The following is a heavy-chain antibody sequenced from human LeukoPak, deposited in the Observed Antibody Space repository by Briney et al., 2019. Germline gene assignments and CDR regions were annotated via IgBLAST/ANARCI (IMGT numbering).Heavy chain of an antibody. J-gene: IGHJ4*02. Sequence: GGSLRLSCAASGFTFSSCAMSWVRQAPGKGLGWVSAISGSGGRPYYADSVKGRFTISRDNSKNTLYLQMNSLRAEDTAAYYCARHPEPGYCSSTSCHESYFDYWGQGTLVTVSS. V-gene: IGHV3-23*01. CDR2: ISGSGGRP. CDR1: GFTFSSCA. D-gene: IGHD2-2*01. CDR3: ARHPEPGYCSSTSCHESYFDY.